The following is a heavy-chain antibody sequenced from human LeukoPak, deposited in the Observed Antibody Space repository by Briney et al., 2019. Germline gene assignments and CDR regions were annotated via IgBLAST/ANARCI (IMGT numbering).Heavy chain of an antibody. Sequence: PETLSLTCAVYGGSFSGYYWSWIRQPPGKGLEWIGEINHSGSTNYNPSLKSRVTISVDTSKNQFSLKLSSVTAADTAVYYCARGPYYDSSGYYTDYWGQGTLVTVSS. CDR3: ARGPYYDSSGYYTDY. D-gene: IGHD3-22*01. CDR1: GGSFSGYY. CDR2: INHSGST. J-gene: IGHJ4*02. V-gene: IGHV4-34*01.